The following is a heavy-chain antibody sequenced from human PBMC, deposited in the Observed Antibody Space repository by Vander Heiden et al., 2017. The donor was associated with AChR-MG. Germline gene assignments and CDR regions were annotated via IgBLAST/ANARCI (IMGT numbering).Heavy chain of an antibody. V-gene: IGHV1-2*04. CDR2: INPNSGGT. CDR3: ARGPSRDCGGDCYYFDY. CDR1: GYTFTGYY. D-gene: IGHD2-21*02. Sequence: QVPLVQSGAEVKKPGASVKVSCKASGYTFTGYYMHWVRQAPGQGLEWMGWINPNSGGTNYAQKFQGWVTMTRDTSISTAYMELSRLRSDDTAVYYCARGPSRDCGGDCYYFDYWGQGTLVTVSS. J-gene: IGHJ4*02.